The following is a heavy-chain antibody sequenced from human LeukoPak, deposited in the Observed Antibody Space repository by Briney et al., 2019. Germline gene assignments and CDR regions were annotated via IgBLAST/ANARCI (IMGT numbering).Heavy chain of an antibody. J-gene: IGHJ4*02. CDR3: ARDLGEGGYSYGPFDY. Sequence: GGSLRLSCAASGFTFRSYSMNWVRQAPGKGLEWVSTISKYSDYIYYADSVKGRFTISRDNSKNTLYLQMNSLRAEDTAVYYCARDLGEGGYSYGPFDYWGQGTLVTVSS. D-gene: IGHD5-18*01. CDR2: ISKYSDYI. CDR1: GFTFRSYS. V-gene: IGHV3-21*04.